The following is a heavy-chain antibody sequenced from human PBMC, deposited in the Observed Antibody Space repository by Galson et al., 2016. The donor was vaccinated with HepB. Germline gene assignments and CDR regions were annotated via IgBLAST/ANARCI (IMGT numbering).Heavy chain of an antibody. V-gene: IGHV4-39*07. CDR3: AKEQRGSSAGGAY. CDR2: VYYTGAT. D-gene: IGHD5-12*01. Sequence: LSLTCTVSGGSISSTDYFWGWIRPSPGKGLEWIGSVYYTGATQYNPSLKSRVTMSVDTSKNQFSLKLTSVTAAATAVYYCAKEQRGSSAGGAYWGQGTLVTVSS. CDR1: GGSISSTDYF. J-gene: IGHJ4*02.